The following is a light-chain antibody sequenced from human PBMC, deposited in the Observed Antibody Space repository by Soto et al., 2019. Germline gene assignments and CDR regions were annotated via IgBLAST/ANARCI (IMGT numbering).Light chain of an antibody. CDR3: MQGTYWPPWT. V-gene: IGKV2-30*01. Sequence: DVVMTQSPLSLPVTLGQPASISCRSSQSLVSSDGNTYLNWFQQRPGQSPRRLIYKVSNRDSGGPDRFSGSGSGTDFTLKISRVEAEDVGVYYCMQGTYWPPWTFGQGTKVEIK. CDR2: KVS. CDR1: QSLVSSDGNTY. J-gene: IGKJ1*01.